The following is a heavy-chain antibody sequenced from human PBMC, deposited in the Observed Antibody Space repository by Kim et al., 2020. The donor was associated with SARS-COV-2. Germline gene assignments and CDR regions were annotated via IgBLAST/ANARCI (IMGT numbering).Heavy chain of an antibody. V-gene: IGHV3-33*01. J-gene: IGHJ4*02. CDR1: GFIFSDYG. CDR3: AGDDTVTGLVFDY. D-gene: IGHD3-9*01. CDR2: IWYDGSNK. Sequence: GGSLRLSCAPSGFIFSDYGMHWVRQAPGKGLEWVAVIWYDGSNKYYVDSVKGRFTITRDNSKNTVYLQMNSLRAEDSGVYYCAGDDTVTGLVFDYWGLGTRVTVSS.